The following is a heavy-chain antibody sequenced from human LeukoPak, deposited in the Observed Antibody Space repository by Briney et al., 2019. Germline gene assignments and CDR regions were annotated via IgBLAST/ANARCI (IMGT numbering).Heavy chain of an antibody. CDR2: IYHSGST. CDR3: ARDDQLRRGYSSGWYFY. V-gene: IGHV4-38-2*02. CDR1: GYSISSGYY. J-gene: IGHJ4*02. Sequence: PSETLSLTCAVSGYSISSGYYWGWIRPPPGKGLEWIGSIYHSGSTYYNPSLKSRVTISVDTSKNQFSLKLSSVTAADTAVYYCARDDQLRRGYSSGWYFYWGQGTLVTVSS. D-gene: IGHD6-19*01.